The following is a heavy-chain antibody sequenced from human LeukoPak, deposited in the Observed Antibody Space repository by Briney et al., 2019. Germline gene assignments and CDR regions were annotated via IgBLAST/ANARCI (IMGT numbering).Heavy chain of an antibody. J-gene: IGHJ4*02. CDR1: GYTFTGYY. CDR3: ARVVGATTIFDY. D-gene: IGHD1-26*01. V-gene: IGHV1-2*02. Sequence: ASVKISCKASGYTFTGYYMHWVRQAPGQGLEWMGWINPNSGGTNYAQKFQGRVTVTRDTSISTAYMELSRLRSDDTAVYYCARVVGATTIFDYWGQGTLVTVSS. CDR2: INPNSGGT.